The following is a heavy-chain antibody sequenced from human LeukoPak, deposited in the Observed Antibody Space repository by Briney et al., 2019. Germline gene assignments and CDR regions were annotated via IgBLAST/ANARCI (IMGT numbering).Heavy chain of an antibody. V-gene: IGHV4-34*01. CDR2: INHSGST. Sequence: SETLSLTCAVYGGSFSGYYWSWIRQPPGKGLEWIGEINHSGSTNYNPSLKSRVTISVDTSKNQFSLKLSSVTAADTAVYYCARGGNSASFDYWGQGTLVTVSS. CDR3: ARGGNSASFDY. CDR1: GGSFSGYY. D-gene: IGHD4-23*01. J-gene: IGHJ4*02.